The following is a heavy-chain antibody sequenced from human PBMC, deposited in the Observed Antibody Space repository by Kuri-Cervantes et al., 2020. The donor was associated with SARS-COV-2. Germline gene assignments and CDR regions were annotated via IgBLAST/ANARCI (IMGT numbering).Heavy chain of an antibody. CDR2: IYTSGST. CDR1: GGSISSGSYY. D-gene: IGHD1-26*01. CDR3: ARGTVGAPGGGMDV. J-gene: IGHJ6*02. V-gene: IGHV4-61*02. Sequence: SETLSLICTVSGGSISSGSYYWSWIRQPAGKGLEWIGCIYTSGSTNYNPSLKSRVTISVDTSKNQFSLKLSSVTAADTAVYYCARGTVGAPGGGMDVWGQGTTVTVSS.